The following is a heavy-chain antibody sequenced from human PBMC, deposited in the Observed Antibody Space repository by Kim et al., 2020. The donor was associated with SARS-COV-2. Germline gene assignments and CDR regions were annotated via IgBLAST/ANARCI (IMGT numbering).Heavy chain of an antibody. D-gene: IGHD2-2*01. CDR3: ARDFMAAAIRWYFDL. V-gene: IGHV3-30*01. J-gene: IGHJ2*01. Sequence: DSVQGRFTISRDNSKNTLYLQMNSLRAEDTAVYYCARDFMAAAIRWYFDLWGRGTLVTVSS.